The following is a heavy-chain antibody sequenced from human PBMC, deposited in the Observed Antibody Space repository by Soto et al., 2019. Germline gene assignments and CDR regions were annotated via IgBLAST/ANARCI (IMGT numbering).Heavy chain of an antibody. D-gene: IGHD3-16*02. CDR2: INHSGST. J-gene: IGHJ6*03. CDR1: GGSFSGYY. V-gene: IGHV4-34*01. CDR3: ARGHIVSSNFYFMEV. Sequence: SETLSLTCAVYGGSFSGYYWSWIRQPPGKGLEWIGEINHSGSTNYNPSLKSRVTISVDTSKNQFSLKLSSVTAADTATYYCARGHIVSSNFYFMEVWGKGTTVTVSS.